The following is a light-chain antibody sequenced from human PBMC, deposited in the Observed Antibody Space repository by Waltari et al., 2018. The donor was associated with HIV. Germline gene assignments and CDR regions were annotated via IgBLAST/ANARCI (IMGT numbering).Light chain of an antibody. V-gene: IGLV2-14*01. CDR3: NSYTSISTWV. Sequence: QSALTQPASVSGSPGQSITISCTGSSSDVGSYSSVSWYHQHPGKAPKLMIYEVSNRPAGVSHRFSGSKSGNTASLTISGLQPEDEADYYCNSYTSISTWVFGGGTKLTVL. CDR2: EVS. J-gene: IGLJ3*02. CDR1: SSDVGSYSS.